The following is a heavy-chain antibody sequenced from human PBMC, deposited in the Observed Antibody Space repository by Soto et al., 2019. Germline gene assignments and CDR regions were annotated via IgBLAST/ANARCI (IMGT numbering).Heavy chain of an antibody. J-gene: IGHJ6*02. CDR3: VRQQRYSSGWGRYYYGMDV. CDR2: IYPGDSDT. Sequence: GESLKISCKGSGYSFTSYWIGWVRQMPGKGLEWMGMIYPGDSDTRYSPSFQGQVTISADKSISTAYLQWSSLKASDTAMYYCVRQQRYSSGWGRYYYGMDVWGQGTTVTVYS. CDR1: GYSFTSYW. V-gene: IGHV5-51*01. D-gene: IGHD6-19*01.